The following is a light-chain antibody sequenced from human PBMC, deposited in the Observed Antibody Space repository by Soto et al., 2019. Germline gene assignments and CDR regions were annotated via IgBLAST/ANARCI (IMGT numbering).Light chain of an antibody. CDR2: GAS. CDR3: QSYNDWPFA. CDR1: ESLSTF. Sequence: EIVLTQSPGTLSVSPGERVTLSCRASESLSTFLAWYQQKPGQAPRLLIYGASTKATGIPARFSGSGSATAFTLTISSLESEDSAVYYCQSYNDWPFAFGQGTKLEF. V-gene: IGKV3-15*01. J-gene: IGKJ2*01.